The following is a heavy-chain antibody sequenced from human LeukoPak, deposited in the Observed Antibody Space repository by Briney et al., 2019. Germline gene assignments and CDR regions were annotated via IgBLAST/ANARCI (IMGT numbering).Heavy chain of an antibody. Sequence: PSETLSLTCTVSGGSISSYYWSWIRQPAGKGLEWIGRIYTSGSTNYNPSLKSRVTMSLDTSKNQFSLKLSSVTAADTAVYYCARDLHIAAARYYYYYYMDVWGKGTTVTISS. CDR1: GGSISSYY. D-gene: IGHD6-13*01. CDR3: ARDLHIAAARYYYYYYMDV. V-gene: IGHV4-4*07. CDR2: IYTSGST. J-gene: IGHJ6*03.